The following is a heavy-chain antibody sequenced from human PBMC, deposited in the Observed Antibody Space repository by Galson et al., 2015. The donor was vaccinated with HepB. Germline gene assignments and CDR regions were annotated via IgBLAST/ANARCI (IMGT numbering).Heavy chain of an antibody. CDR2: IIDSGGTT. Sequence: SLRLSCAASGFIFRNYGMTWVRQAPGKGLEWVSGIIDSGGTTYYADSVRGRFTISRDNSKNTLDLQMHSLRAGDTAVYYCAKDALRSSGWYYFDSWGQGTLVTVSS. CDR3: AKDALRSSGWYYFDS. CDR1: GFIFRNYG. V-gene: IGHV3-23*01. J-gene: IGHJ4*02. D-gene: IGHD6-19*01.